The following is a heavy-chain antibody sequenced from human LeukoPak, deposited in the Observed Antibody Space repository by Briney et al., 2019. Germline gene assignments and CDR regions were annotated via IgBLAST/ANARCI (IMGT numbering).Heavy chain of an antibody. V-gene: IGHV3-21*01. J-gene: IGHJ4*02. CDR1: GFTFSSYS. CDR3: ARGRRIAAAGLYYFDY. Sequence: GGSLRLSCAASGFTFSSYSMNWVRQAPGKGLECVSSISSSSSYIYYADSVKGRFTISRDNAKNSLYLQMNSLRAEDTAVYYCARGRRIAAAGLYYFDYWGQGTLVTVPS. D-gene: IGHD6-13*01. CDR2: ISSSSSYI.